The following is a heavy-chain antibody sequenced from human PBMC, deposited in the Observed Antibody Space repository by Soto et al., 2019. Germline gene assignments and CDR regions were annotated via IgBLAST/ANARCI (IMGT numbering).Heavy chain of an antibody. Sequence: SETLSLTCAVYGGSFSGYYWSWIRQPPGKGLEWIGEINHSGSTNYNPSLKSRVTISVDTSKNQFSLKLSSVTAADTAVYYCARGLWFGELLYYYYYYGMDVWGQGTTVTSP. CDR2: INHSGST. CDR3: ARGLWFGELLYYYYYYGMDV. V-gene: IGHV4-34*01. J-gene: IGHJ6*02. CDR1: GGSFSGYY. D-gene: IGHD3-10*01.